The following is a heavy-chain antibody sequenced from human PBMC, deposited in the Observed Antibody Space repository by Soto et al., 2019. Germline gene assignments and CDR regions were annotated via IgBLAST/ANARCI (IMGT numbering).Heavy chain of an antibody. D-gene: IGHD6-19*01. J-gene: IGHJ4*02. CDR2: VYYGGNT. V-gene: IGHV4-39*01. Sequence: QLQLQESGPGLVKPSETLSLTCTVSGGSISSSSYYWGWIRQPPGKGLEWIGSVYYGGNTYHNPSLKSRVTMSVDTSKRQFSLTLSSVTAADTAVYYCARHFGQWLGRTHPYYFDSWGQGTLVTVSS. CDR1: GGSISSSSYY. CDR3: ARHFGQWLGRTHPYYFDS.